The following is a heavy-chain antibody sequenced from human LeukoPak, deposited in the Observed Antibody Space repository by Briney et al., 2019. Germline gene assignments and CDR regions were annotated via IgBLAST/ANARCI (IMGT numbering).Heavy chain of an antibody. D-gene: IGHD6-19*01. CDR3: ARSSGWFPYSSTDFDY. V-gene: IGHV1-8*01. CDR2: MNPNSGNT. Sequence: AASVKVSCKASGYTFTSYDINWVRQATGQGLEWMGWMNPNSGNTGYAQKFQGRVTMTRNTSISTAYMELSSLRSEDTAVYYCARSSGWFPYSSTDFDYWGQGTLVTVSS. J-gene: IGHJ4*02. CDR1: GYTFTSYD.